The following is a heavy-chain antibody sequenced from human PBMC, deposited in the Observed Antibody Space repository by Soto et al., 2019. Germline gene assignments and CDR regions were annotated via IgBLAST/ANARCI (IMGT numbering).Heavy chain of an antibody. V-gene: IGHV1-18*01. J-gene: IGHJ4*02. D-gene: IGHD2-2*01. Sequence: ASVKVSCKASGYTFTSYGISWVRQAPGQGLEWMGWISAYNGNTNYAQKLQGRVTMTTGTSTSTAYMELRSLRSDDTAVYYCARDTGVVPAATIDSWGQGTVVTVSS. CDR2: ISAYNGNT. CDR3: ARDTGVVPAATIDS. CDR1: GYTFTSYG.